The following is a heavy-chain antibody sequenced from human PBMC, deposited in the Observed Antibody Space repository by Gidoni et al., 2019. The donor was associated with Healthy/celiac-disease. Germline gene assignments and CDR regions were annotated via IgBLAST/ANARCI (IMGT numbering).Heavy chain of an antibody. CDR2: IKSKTDGGTT. CDR1: GFTFSNAC. J-gene: IGHJ6*02. D-gene: IGHD2-21*01. V-gene: IGHV3-15*01. Sequence: EVQLVASGGGLVKPGGSLRLSCAASGFTFSNACMSWFRQAPGKGLEWVGRIKSKTDGGTTDYAAPVKGRFTISRDDSKNTLYLQMNSLKTEDTAVYYCTTPYCGGDCYSDYYYYGMDVWGQGTTVTVSS. CDR3: TTPYCGGDCYSDYYYYGMDV.